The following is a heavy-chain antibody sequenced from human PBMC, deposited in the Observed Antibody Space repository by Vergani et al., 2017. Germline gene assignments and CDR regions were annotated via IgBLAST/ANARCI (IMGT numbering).Heavy chain of an antibody. J-gene: IGHJ6*02. D-gene: IGHD2-2*01. CDR2: IYYSGST. V-gene: IGHV4-30-4*01. CDR3: ARGPRVVVPAASYYYYGMDV. Sequence: QVQLQESGPGLVKPSQTLSLTCTVSGGSISSGDYYWSWIRQPPGKGLEWIGYIYYSGSTYYNPSLKSRVTISVDTSKNQFSLKLSSVTAADTAVYYCARGPRVVVPAASYYYYGMDVWGQGTTVTVSS. CDR1: GGSISSGDYY.